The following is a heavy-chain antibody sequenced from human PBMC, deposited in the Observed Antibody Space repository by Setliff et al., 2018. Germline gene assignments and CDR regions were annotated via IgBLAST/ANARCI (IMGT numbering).Heavy chain of an antibody. D-gene: IGHD3-10*01. J-gene: IGHJ3*02. CDR2: SNHGGST. V-gene: IGHV4-34*01. CDR1: GESFSNNY. Sequence: SETLSLTCSVYGESFSNNYWSWIRQSPGRGLEWIGESNHGGSTSYNPSLKSRLTMSVDTSKNQFSLKLTSVTAADSAVYYCARRWNFGPYGSGIHDAFDMWGQGTMVTVSS. CDR3: ARRWNFGPYGSGIHDAFDM.